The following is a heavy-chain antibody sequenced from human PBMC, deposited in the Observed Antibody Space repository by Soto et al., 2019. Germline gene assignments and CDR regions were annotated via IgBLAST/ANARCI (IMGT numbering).Heavy chain of an antibody. Sequence: PSETLSLTCAVYGGSFSSYYWSWIRQPPGKGLEWIGEINHSGSTNYNPSLKSRVTISVDTSKNQFSLKLSSVTTADTAVYYCARGLFWRVRVVITPAMHPVYFDYWGQGTLVTGSS. D-gene: IGHD3-10*01. CDR2: INHSGST. CDR1: GGSFSSYY. J-gene: IGHJ4*02. CDR3: ARGLFWRVRVVITPAMHPVYFDY. V-gene: IGHV4-34*01.